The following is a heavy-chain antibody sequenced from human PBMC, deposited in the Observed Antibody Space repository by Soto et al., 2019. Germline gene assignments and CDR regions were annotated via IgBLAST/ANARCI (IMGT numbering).Heavy chain of an antibody. V-gene: IGHV3-30*02. J-gene: IGHJ5*02. D-gene: IGHD2-2*01. CDR1: GFDISTYG. CDR3: AKDPYSGVLVPVAIGFDP. Sequence: GGSLRLSCEASGFDISTYGLHWVRQAPGKGLEWLAFIWYDGSNQHYAASVKGRFTISRDNSKNTLYLQMNSLRADDSGVYYCAKDPYSGVLVPVAIGFDPWGPGTLVTVSS. CDR2: IWYDGSNQ.